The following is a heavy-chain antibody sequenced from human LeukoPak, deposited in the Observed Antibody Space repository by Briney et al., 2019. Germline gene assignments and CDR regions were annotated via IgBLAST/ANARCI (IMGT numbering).Heavy chain of an antibody. CDR3: ARGVVIAPQTFDY. CDR1: GGSISSYY. J-gene: IGHJ4*02. Sequence: SETLSLTCTVSGGSISSYYWSWIRQPPGKGLEWIGYIYYSGSTNYNPSLKSRVTISVDTSKNQFSLKLSSVTAADTAVYYCARGVVIAPQTFDYWDQGTLVTVSS. V-gene: IGHV4-59*01. CDR2: IYYSGST. D-gene: IGHD2-21*01.